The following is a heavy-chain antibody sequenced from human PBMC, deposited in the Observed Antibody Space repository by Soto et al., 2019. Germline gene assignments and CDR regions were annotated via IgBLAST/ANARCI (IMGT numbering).Heavy chain of an antibody. Sequence: SVKVSCKASGGTFSSCAISWVRQAPGQGLEWMGGIIPIFGTANYAQKFQGRVTITADESTSTAYMELSSLRSEDTAVYYCAREEGWYHYYGMDVWGQGTTVTVSS. D-gene: IGHD6-19*01. CDR1: GGTFSSCA. CDR2: IIPIFGTA. CDR3: AREEGWYHYYGMDV. J-gene: IGHJ6*02. V-gene: IGHV1-69*13.